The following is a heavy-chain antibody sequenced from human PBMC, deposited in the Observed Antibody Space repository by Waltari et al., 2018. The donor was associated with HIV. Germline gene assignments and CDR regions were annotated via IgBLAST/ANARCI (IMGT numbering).Heavy chain of an antibody. J-gene: IGHJ4*02. V-gene: IGHV4-59*01. CDR3: ARWTKAIDYSGHHLDY. CDR2: IHDSDSV. CDR1: GAASSRYH. Sequence: QVQLQEPAPGPVRPSETLHVICTLAGAASSRYHWTWIRQTPGTGLEWIGQIHDSDSVTYSPTLKSRVTMSLDTSKNQFSLKLSFVTAADTAVYYGARWTKAIDYSGHHLDYWGQGTLVTVSS. D-gene: IGHD2-15*01.